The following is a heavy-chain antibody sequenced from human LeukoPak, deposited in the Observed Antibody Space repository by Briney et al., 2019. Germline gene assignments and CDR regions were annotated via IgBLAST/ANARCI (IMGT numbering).Heavy chain of an antibody. Sequence: PSETLSLTCAVYGGSFSGYYWSWIRQPPGKGLEWIGEINHSGSTNYNPSLKSRVTMSVDTSKNQFSLKLSSVTAADTAVYYCARLVHYYDSSGYYPHLFGPFGRSSFDYWGQGTLVTVSS. J-gene: IGHJ4*02. CDR1: GGSFSGYY. V-gene: IGHV4-34*01. CDR2: INHSGST. D-gene: IGHD3-22*01. CDR3: ARLVHYYDSSGYYPHLFGPFGRSSFDY.